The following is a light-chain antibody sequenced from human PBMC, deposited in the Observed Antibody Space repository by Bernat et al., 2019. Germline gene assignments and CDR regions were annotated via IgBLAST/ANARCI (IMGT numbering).Light chain of an antibody. Sequence: EIVMTQSPATLSVSPGERATLSCRASQSVSSNLAWYQQKPGQAPRLLIFDASTRATGIPARFSGSRSGTEVTLTISSLQSEDFAVYYCQQYDNWPPLTFGGGTKVEIK. J-gene: IGKJ4*01. CDR3: QQYDNWPPLT. CDR1: QSVSSN. CDR2: DAS. V-gene: IGKV3-15*01.